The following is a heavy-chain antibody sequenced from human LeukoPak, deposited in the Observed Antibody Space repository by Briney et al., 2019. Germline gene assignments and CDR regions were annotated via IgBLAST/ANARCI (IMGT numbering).Heavy chain of an antibody. CDR2: IQPDGSEG. D-gene: IGHD5-12*01. Sequence: GGSLRLSCAASGFTFSSKWMSWVRQAPGKGLEWVGNIQPDGSEGYPVDSVKGRFTISRDNARNSLFLQMNSLRAEDTAVYYCARDRMTFSGYDTGCFDPWGQGTLVTVSS. V-gene: IGHV3-7*01. J-gene: IGHJ5*02. CDR1: GFTFSSKW. CDR3: ARDRMTFSGYDTGCFDP.